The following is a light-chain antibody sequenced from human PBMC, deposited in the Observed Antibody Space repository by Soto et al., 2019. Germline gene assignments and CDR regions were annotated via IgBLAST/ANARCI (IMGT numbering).Light chain of an antibody. CDR2: KTS. V-gene: IGKV1-5*03. CDR1: QSISSW. CDR3: QHWTDYSWT. Sequence: DIQMTQSPSTLSASVGDRVTITCRASQSISSWLAWYQQKPGKAPNLLIYKTSSLESGVPSRFSGSGSGTEFTITISSLQPDDFATYYCQHWTDYSWTFGQGTKVEVK. J-gene: IGKJ1*01.